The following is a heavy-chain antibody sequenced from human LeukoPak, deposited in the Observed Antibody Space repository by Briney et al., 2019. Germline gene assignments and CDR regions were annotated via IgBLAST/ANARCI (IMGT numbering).Heavy chain of an antibody. D-gene: IGHD5-12*01. Sequence: GRSLRLSCAASGFTFDDYSMHWVRQAPGKGLEWVSGISWNSGSAGYADSVKGRFTISRDSAKNSLYLQMNSLRTEDTALYYCAKDRTYSAYAALDYWGQGTLVPVSS. J-gene: IGHJ4*02. CDR1: GFTFDDYS. CDR2: ISWNSGSA. CDR3: AKDRTYSAYAALDY. V-gene: IGHV3-9*01.